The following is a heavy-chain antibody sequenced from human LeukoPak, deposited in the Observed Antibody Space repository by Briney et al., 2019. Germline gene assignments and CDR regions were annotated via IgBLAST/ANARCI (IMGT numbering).Heavy chain of an antibody. V-gene: IGHV3-48*04. J-gene: IGHJ4*02. CDR2: ISSSGSTI. CDR1: GFTFSSYA. Sequence: GGSLRLSCAASGFTFSSYAMSWVRQAPGKGLEWVSYISSSGSTIYYADSVKGRFTISRDNAKNSLYLQMNSLRAEDTAVYYCARERDEDFDYWGQGTLVTVSS. CDR3: ARERDEDFDY. D-gene: IGHD2-21*01.